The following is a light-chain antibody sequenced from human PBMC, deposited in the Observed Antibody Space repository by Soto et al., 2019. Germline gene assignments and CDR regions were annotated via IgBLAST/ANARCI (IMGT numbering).Light chain of an antibody. CDR2: GAS. J-gene: IGKJ1*01. V-gene: IGKV3-15*01. CDR1: QSVASN. CDR3: KQYGSSGT. Sequence: EIVMPQSPASLSVSPGERATLSCRASQSVASNLAWYQQKPGQAPRLRIYGASTRATGIPARFSGSGSGTEFTLTISSLQSEDFAVDYCKQYGSSGTFGQGTKVNIK.